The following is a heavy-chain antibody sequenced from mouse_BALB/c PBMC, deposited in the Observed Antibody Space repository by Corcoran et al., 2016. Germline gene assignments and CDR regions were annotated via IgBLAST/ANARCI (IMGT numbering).Heavy chain of an antibody. J-gene: IGHJ2*01. V-gene: IGHV1-18*01. D-gene: IGHD1-1*01. Sequence: EVLLQQSGPELVKPGASVKITCKASGYTFTDYNMDWVKQSHGKSLEWIGDINPRSRGTIYNQTFKDRATLTVDKSSSTAYMELRSLTSEDTAGYYCARWGITTLDYWGQGTTVTVSS. CDR1: GYTFTDYN. CDR3: ARWGITTLDY. CDR2: INPRSRGT.